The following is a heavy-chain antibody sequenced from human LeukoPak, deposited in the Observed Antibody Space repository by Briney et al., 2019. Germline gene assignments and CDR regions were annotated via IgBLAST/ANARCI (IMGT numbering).Heavy chain of an antibody. CDR1: GFTFDDYA. V-gene: IGHV3-43*02. J-gene: IGHJ4*02. D-gene: IGHD2-15*01. CDR3: AKDYCSGGSCYPACDY. CDR2: ISGDGGST. Sequence: GGSLRLSCAASGFTFDDYATQWVRHAPGKGLEWVSLISGDGGSTYYADSVKGRFTISRDNSKNSLYLQMNSLRTEDTALYYCAKDYCSGGSCYPACDYWGQGTLVTVSS.